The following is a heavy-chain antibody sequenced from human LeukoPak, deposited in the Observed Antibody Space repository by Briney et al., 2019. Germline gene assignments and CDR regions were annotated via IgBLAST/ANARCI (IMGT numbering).Heavy chain of an antibody. CDR2: IKSKTDGGTT. D-gene: IGHD3-22*01. CDR1: GFTFSSYA. J-gene: IGHJ4*02. CDR3: TTDISGTYYYDSSGYFY. V-gene: IGHV3-15*01. Sequence: GGSLRLSCAASGFTFSSYAMSWVRQAPGKGLEWVGRIKSKTDGGTTDYAAPVKGRFTISRDDSKNTLYLQMNSLKTEDTAVYYCTTDISGTYYYDSSGYFYWGQGTLVTVSS.